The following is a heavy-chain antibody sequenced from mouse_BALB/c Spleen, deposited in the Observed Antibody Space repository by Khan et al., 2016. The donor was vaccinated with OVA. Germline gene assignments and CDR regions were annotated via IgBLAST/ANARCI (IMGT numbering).Heavy chain of an antibody. D-gene: IGHD2-2*01. CDR1: GYTFTSYY. CDR3: TRSGYGSFAY. V-gene: IGHV1S81*02. J-gene: IGHJ3*01. Sequence: VQLQQSGAELVKPGASVRLSCKASGYTFTSYYLYWVKQRPGQGLEWIGDINPSSGGTNLNEKFKSKATLTVDKSSSTAYIQLTSLTSEDSAVYYCTRSGYGSFAYWGQGTLVTVSA. CDR2: INPSSGGT.